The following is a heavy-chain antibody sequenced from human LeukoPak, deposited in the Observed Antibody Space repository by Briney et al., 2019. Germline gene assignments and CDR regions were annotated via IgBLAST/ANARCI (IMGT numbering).Heavy chain of an antibody. CDR1: GVSINVYY. J-gene: IGHJ4*02. CDR2: ISYSGGT. D-gene: IGHD6-6*01. CDR3: ARGGSRSYTSSTLDY. Sequence: SETLSLTCSVSGVSINVYYWNWIRQSPGKGLEWIGSISYSGGTNYNPSLKSRVTISVDTSKNRFSLKVSSVIAADTAMYYCARGGSRSYTSSTLDYWGQGTLVTVSS. V-gene: IGHV4-59*01.